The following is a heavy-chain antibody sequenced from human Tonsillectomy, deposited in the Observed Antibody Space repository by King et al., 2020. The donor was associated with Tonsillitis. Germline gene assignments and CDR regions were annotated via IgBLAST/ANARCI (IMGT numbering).Heavy chain of an antibody. D-gene: IGHD6-19*01. V-gene: IGHV3-30*18. Sequence: VQLVESGGGVVQPGRSLRLSCAASGFTFSNYGMHWVRQAPGKGLEWVAIISYDGSNKYYADSMKGRFTISRDNSKNTLYLQMNSLRAEDTAVYYCAKGAQQWQEIDYWGQXXLVTVSS. CDR3: AKGAQQWQEIDY. CDR2: ISYDGSNK. CDR1: GFTFSNYG. J-gene: IGHJ4*02.